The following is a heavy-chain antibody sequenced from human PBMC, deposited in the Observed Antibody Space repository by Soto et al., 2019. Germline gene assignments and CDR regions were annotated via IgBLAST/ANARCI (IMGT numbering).Heavy chain of an antibody. D-gene: IGHD6-13*01. J-gene: IGHJ5*02. CDR1: GYTFTSYY. CDR3: ATLDWAEVGRVAATGGSDH. CDR2: INPNSGDT. V-gene: IGHV1-2*06. Sequence: GASVKVSCKASGYTFTSYYMHWVRQAPGQGLEWMGQINPNSGDTKYAQQFQGRVTMTRNTSISTAYMELTSLTSDDTAVYYCATLDWAEVGRVAATGGSDHWGQGTLVTVSS.